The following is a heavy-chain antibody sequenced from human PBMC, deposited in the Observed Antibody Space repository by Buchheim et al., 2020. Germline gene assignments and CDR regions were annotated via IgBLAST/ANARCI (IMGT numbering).Heavy chain of an antibody. V-gene: IGHV3-21*01. CDR1: GFTFSSYS. D-gene: IGHD3-22*01. CDR2: ISSSSSYI. CDR3: AREGGYYYDSSGYYPCDY. J-gene: IGHJ4*02. Sequence: EVQLVESGGGLVKPGGSLRLSCAASGFTFSSYSMNWVRQAPGKGLEWVSSISSSSSYIYYADSVKGRFTISRDNAKNSLYLQMNSLRAEDTAVYYCAREGGYYYDSSGYYPCDYWGQGTL.